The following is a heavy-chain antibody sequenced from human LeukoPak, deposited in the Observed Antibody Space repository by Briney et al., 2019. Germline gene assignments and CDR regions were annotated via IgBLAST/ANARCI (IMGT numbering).Heavy chain of an antibody. D-gene: IGHD3-10*01. CDR2: IRYDGSNK. CDR1: GLTFSIYG. V-gene: IGHV3-30*02. CDR3: AKYGSGNYFPSDC. Sequence: QPGGSLRLSCAASGLTFSIYGMHWVRQAPGKGLEWVAFIRYDGSNKYYADSVRGRFTISRDNSKNTLYLQMNSLRAEDTAVYYCAKYGSGNYFPSDCWGQGTLVTVSS. J-gene: IGHJ4*02.